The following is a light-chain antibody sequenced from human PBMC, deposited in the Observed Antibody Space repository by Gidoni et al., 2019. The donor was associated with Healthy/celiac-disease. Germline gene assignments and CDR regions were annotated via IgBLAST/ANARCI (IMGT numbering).Light chain of an antibody. CDR3: QSYDSSLSGSV. V-gene: IGLV1-40*01. Sequence: QSVLTPPPSVSGAPGQRVPISCTGSSSNIGAGYAVHWYQQLPGTAPKLIIYGNSNRPSGVPYRFSGSKSGTSASLAITGLQAEDEADYYCQSYDSSLSGSVFGGGTKLTVL. CDR1: SSNIGAGYA. J-gene: IGLJ2*01. CDR2: GNS.